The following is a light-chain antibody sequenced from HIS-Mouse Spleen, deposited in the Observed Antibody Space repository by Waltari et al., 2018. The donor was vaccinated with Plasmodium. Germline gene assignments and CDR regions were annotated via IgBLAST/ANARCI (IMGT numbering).Light chain of an antibody. Sequence: VLTQPPATLSLSPGARATLSCRASQRVSSSYLTWYQQKPGQATRLLIYGASSRATGIPDRFGGSVAGTDFTLTICRLGREDFAVYYCQQYRSSPYTFGQGTKLEIK. CDR3: QQYRSSPYT. J-gene: IGKJ2*01. CDR1: QRVSSSY. V-gene: IGKV3-20*01. CDR2: GAS.